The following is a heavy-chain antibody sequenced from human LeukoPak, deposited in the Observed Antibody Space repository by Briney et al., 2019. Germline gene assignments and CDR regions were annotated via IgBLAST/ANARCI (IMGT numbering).Heavy chain of an antibody. CDR1: GFTVTGND. Sequence: GGSLRLSCAASGFTVTGNDMNWVRQAPGKGLEWVSLIYAGGGGSAYYADSVRGRFTGSRDDSKNTLYLQMNSLKPDDTAIYYCLRQGVGSPPRWGQGTLVTVPS. D-gene: IGHD1-26*01. CDR3: LRQGVGSPPR. CDR2: IYAGGGGSA. V-gene: IGHV3-53*05. J-gene: IGHJ4*02.